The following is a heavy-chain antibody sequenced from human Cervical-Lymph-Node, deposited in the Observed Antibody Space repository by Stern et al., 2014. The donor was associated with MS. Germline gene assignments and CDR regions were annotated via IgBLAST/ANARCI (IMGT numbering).Heavy chain of an antibody. CDR3: ARDRSDSSGYYYYFDY. Sequence: VQLVESGAEVKKPGSSVKVSCKASGGTFRSYAISWVRQAPGQGLEWMGGIIPIFGTANYAQKFQGRVTITADESTSTAYMELSSLRSEDTAVYYCARDRSDSSGYYYYFDYWGQGTLVTVSS. CDR2: IIPIFGTA. D-gene: IGHD3-22*01. V-gene: IGHV1-69*01. J-gene: IGHJ4*02. CDR1: GGTFRSYA.